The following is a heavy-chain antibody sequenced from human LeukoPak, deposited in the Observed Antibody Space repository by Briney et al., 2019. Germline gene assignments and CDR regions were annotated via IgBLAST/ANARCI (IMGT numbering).Heavy chain of an antibody. J-gene: IGHJ5*02. Sequence: SETLSLTCAVYGGSFSSYCWSWIRQPPGKGLEWIGEINHSGSTNYNPSLKSRVTISVDTSKNQFSLKLSSVTAADTAVYYCASHYYDILTGTPGNWFDPWGQGTLVTVSS. V-gene: IGHV4-34*01. D-gene: IGHD3-9*01. CDR2: INHSGST. CDR3: ASHYYDILTGTPGNWFDP. CDR1: GGSFSSYC.